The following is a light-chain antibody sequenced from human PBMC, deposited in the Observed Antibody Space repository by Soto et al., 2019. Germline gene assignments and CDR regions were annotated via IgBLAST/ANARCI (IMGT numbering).Light chain of an antibody. V-gene: IGKV3-11*01. CDR3: QQRSNWPPWT. CDR2: DAS. CDR1: QSVSSY. Sequence: EIVLTQSPATLSLSPGERATLSCRASQSVSSYLAWYQQKPGQAPRLLIYDASNRATGIPARSSGSGSGTDSTLSISSLEPEDFAVYYGQQRSNWPPWTFGQGTKVEIK. J-gene: IGKJ1*01.